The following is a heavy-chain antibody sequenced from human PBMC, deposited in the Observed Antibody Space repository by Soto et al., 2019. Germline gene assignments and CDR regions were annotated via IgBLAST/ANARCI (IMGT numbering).Heavy chain of an antibody. CDR1: GFTFSSYS. J-gene: IGHJ4*02. Sequence: GGSLRLSCAASGFTFSSYSMNWVRQAPGKGLEWVSSISSSSSYIYYADSVKGRFTISRDNAKNSLYLQMNSLRAEDTAVYYCARDRGIAVAGTSDYWGQGTLVTVS. D-gene: IGHD6-19*01. CDR3: ARDRGIAVAGTSDY. V-gene: IGHV3-21*01. CDR2: ISSSSSYI.